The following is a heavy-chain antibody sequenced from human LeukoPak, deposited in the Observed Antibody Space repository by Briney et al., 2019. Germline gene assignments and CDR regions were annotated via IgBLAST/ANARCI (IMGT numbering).Heavy chain of an antibody. Sequence: GGSLRLPCAASGFTFSSYSMNWVRQAPGKGLEWVSSIVSSGSYIYYADSVKGRFTISRDNAKNSLYLQMNSLRAEDTAVYYCARESGGYCSTTSCYKGYFDYWGQGTLVTVSS. D-gene: IGHD2-2*02. CDR1: GFTFSSYS. CDR3: ARESGGYCSTTSCYKGYFDY. V-gene: IGHV3-21*01. CDR2: IVSSGSYI. J-gene: IGHJ4*02.